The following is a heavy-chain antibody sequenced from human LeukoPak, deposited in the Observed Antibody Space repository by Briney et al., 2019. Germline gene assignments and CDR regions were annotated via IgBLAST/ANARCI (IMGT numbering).Heavy chain of an antibody. J-gene: IGHJ5*02. CDR1: GGSISSYY. CDR2: IYYSGST. CDR3: ARAKSYGDRTPFDP. D-gene: IGHD4-17*01. Sequence: SETLSLTCTVSGGSISSYYWSWIRQPPGKGQEWIGYIYYSGSTNYNPSLKSRVTISVDTSKNQFSLKLSSVTAADTAVYYCARAKSYGDRTPFDPWGQGTLVTVSS. V-gene: IGHV4-59*01.